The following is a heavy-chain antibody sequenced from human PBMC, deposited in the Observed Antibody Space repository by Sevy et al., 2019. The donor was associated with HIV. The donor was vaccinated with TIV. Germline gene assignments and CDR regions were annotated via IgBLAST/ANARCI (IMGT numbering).Heavy chain of an antibody. Sequence: ASVKVSCKASGYTFTSYGISWVRQAPGQGLEWMGWITAYNGNTNCAQKLQGRVTMTTDTSTSTAYMELRSLRSDDTAVYYCARERRGNWNYVGNYYYYYGMDVWGQGTTVTVSS. V-gene: IGHV1-18*01. J-gene: IGHJ6*02. D-gene: IGHD1-7*01. CDR2: ITAYNGNT. CDR3: ARERRGNWNYVGNYYYYYGMDV. CDR1: GYTFTSYG.